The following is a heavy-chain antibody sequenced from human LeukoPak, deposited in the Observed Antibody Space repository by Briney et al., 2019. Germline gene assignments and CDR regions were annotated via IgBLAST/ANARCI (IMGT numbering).Heavy chain of an antibody. CDR1: GDSISSSDYY. CDR3: ARVVVTAIVAFDI. D-gene: IGHD2-21*02. J-gene: IGHJ3*02. V-gene: IGHV4-39*07. Sequence: SETLSLTCSVSGDSISSSDYYWGWIRQPPGKGLEWIGTFYHSGSTFYNSSLRSRVTISVDKSKNQFSLKLSSVTAADTAVYYCARVVVTAIVAFDIWGQGTMVTVSS. CDR2: FYHSGST.